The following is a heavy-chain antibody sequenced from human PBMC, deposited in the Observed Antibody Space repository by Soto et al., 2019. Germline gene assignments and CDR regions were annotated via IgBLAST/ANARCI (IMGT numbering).Heavy chain of an antibody. J-gene: IGHJ4*02. V-gene: IGHV4-31*03. D-gene: IGHD2-15*01. Sequence: SETLSLTCTVSGGSISSGGYYWSWIRQHPGKGLEWIGYIYYSGSTYYNPSLKSRVTISVDTSKNQFSLKLSSVTAADTAVYYCARVPWLGYCSGGSCPLPYFDYWGQGTLVTVSS. CDR2: IYYSGST. CDR1: GGSISSGGYY. CDR3: ARVPWLGYCSGGSCPLPYFDY.